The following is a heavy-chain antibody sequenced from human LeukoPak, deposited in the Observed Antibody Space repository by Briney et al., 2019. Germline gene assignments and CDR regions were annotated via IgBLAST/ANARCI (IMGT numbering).Heavy chain of an antibody. Sequence: GGSLRLSCAASGFTFSSYGMHWVRQAPGKGLEWVAIISYNGSNKYYADSVKGRFTISRDNAKNSLYLQMNSLRAEDTAVYYCARAYYYDSSGYLGPNFDYWGQGTLVTVSS. D-gene: IGHD3-22*01. J-gene: IGHJ4*02. CDR1: GFTFSSYG. V-gene: IGHV3-30*03. CDR2: ISYNGSNK. CDR3: ARAYYYDSSGYLGPNFDY.